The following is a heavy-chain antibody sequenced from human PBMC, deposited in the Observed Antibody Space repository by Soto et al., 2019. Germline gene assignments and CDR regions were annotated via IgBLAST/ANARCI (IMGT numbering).Heavy chain of an antibody. CDR3: GKERRGSGWFACSY. V-gene: IGHV3-53*01. D-gene: IGHD6-19*01. CDR2: IYAGGST. CDR1: GFSVSSNY. Sequence: GYLRLSCTPTGFSVSSNYMSWVRQAPGKGLEWVSVIYAGGSTSYADSVRGRFTISRDNSKDTLFLQMNSLRADDTAVYYCGKERRGSGWFACSYWGQGILLTVS. J-gene: IGHJ1*01.